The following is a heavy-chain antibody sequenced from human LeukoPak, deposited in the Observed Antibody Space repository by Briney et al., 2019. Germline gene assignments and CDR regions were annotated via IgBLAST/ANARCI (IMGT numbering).Heavy chain of an antibody. CDR3: AEVGITMIGRV. CDR2: ISSSVSTI. J-gene: IGHJ6*04. CDR1: GTTFTSDG. V-gene: IGHV3-48*04. D-gene: IGHD3-10*02. Sequence: GRPLRLSCASPGTTFTSDGMHCVREAPGEGRGWVSYISSSVSTIYYAHSVKVRFTISRDNAKTSLYLKINSLRAEDTAVYYFAEVGITMIGRVWGKGPTVSIPS.